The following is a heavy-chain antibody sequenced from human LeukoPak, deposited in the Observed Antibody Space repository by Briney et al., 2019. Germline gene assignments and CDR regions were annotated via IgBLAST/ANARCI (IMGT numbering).Heavy chain of an antibody. J-gene: IGHJ4*02. CDR2: VSTYNGNT. V-gene: IGHV1-18*04. D-gene: IGHD1-26*01. CDR1: GYTFAKYA. CDR3: ARQSTGSYYSPIDY. Sequence: ASVKVSCKASGYTFAKYAIHWVRQAPGQRLEWMGWVSTYNGNTKYAQNLQGRVTTTTDTSTSTAYMELRSLRSDDTAMYYCARQSTGSYYSPIDYWGQGTLVTVSS.